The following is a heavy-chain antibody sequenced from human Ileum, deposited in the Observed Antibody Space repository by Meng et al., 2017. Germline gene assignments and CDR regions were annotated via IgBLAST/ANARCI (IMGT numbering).Heavy chain of an antibody. D-gene: IGHD3-22*01. Sequence: VQLQQWGAGLLKPSETLSLTCAVYGGSFSGYYWSWIRQPPGKGLEWIGEINHSGSTNYHPSLKSRVTISVDTSKNQFSLKLSSVTAADTAVYYCSRTSYYDNSGYYPGWGQGTLVTASS. CDR1: GGSFSGYY. CDR2: INHSGST. J-gene: IGHJ4*02. CDR3: SRTSYYDNSGYYPG. V-gene: IGHV4-34*01.